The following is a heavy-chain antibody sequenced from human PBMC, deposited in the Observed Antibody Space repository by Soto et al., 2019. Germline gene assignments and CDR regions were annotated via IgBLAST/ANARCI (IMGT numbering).Heavy chain of an antibody. J-gene: IGHJ4*02. D-gene: IGHD7-27*01. Sequence: SESLSLACTFSGGSISSYYWGWIWQPPGKGLEWIGYIYYSGSTDYDPSLKSRVTISVDTSKNQFSLKLSSVTAADTAVYYCARRWGPYFAFRGQGTLVTVSS. CDR1: GGSISSYY. CDR3: ARRWGPYFAF. V-gene: IGHV4-59*01. CDR2: IYYSGST.